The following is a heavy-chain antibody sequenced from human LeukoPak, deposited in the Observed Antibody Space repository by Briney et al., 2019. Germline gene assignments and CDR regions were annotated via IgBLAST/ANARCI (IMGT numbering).Heavy chain of an antibody. Sequence: SETLSLTCTVSGGSISSYYWSWIRQPPGKGLEWIGYIYYSGSTNYNPSLKSRVTISVDTSKNQFSLKLSSVTAADTAVYYCAGGVTHGYFQHWGQGTLVTVSS. V-gene: IGHV4-59*01. J-gene: IGHJ1*01. CDR1: GGSISSYY. D-gene: IGHD2-21*02. CDR2: IYYSGST. CDR3: AGGVTHGYFQH.